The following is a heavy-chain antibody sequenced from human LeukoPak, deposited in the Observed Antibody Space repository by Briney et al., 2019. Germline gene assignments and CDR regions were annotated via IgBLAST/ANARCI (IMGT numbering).Heavy chain of an antibody. Sequence: SESLSLTCAVYGGSLSGYYWSWIRQSPGKALEWIGEVNHRGSSNYNPSLNSRVIISVDTSKNQISLKVNSVTAADTAVYYCAGEWLAQSYFDYWGQGTLVTVSS. CDR2: VNHRGSS. V-gene: IGHV4-34*01. D-gene: IGHD6-19*01. CDR1: GGSLSGYY. CDR3: AGEWLAQSYFDY. J-gene: IGHJ4*02.